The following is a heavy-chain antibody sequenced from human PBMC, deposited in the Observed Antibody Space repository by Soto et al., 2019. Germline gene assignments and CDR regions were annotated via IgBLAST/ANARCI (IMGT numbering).Heavy chain of an antibody. CDR2: IHHSVGT. CDR3: ARGFDYRWVY. J-gene: IGHJ4*02. V-gene: IGHV4-4*02. D-gene: IGHD3-16*01. Sequence: PSVTRALTSAVAGCYRNTDYWLIWVRQSPGKGLEWIGEIHHSVGTNYIQSLKSRVTMSLDKSNNQLSLKLRSVTAADTAVYHSARGFDYRWVYWGPGTLGTVAS. CDR1: GCYRNTDYW.